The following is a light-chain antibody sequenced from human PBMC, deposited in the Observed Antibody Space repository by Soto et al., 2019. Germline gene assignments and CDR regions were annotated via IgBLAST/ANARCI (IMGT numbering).Light chain of an antibody. CDR2: GAS. V-gene: IGKV3-20*01. CDR1: QSVSSSY. CDR3: QQYGSSPLFT. Sequence: EIVLTQSPGTLSLSPGERATLSCRASQSVSSSYLAWYQQKPGQAPRLLIYGASNRATGIPDRFSGSGSGTDFTLTISRLEHADFAVYYCQQYGSSPLFTFGPGTKVDIK. J-gene: IGKJ3*01.